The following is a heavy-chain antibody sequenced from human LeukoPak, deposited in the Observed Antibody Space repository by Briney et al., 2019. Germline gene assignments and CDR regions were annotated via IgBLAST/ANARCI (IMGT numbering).Heavy chain of an antibody. D-gene: IGHD3-9*01. Sequence: SETLSLTCTVSGGSISSYYWSWIRQPAGKGLEWIGRIYTSGSTNYNPSLKSRVTISVDTSKNQFSLKLSSVTAADTAVYYCARAVRYFDWLWFDYWGQGTLVTVSS. CDR3: ARAVRYFDWLWFDY. CDR1: GGSISSYY. J-gene: IGHJ4*02. V-gene: IGHV4-4*07. CDR2: IYTSGST.